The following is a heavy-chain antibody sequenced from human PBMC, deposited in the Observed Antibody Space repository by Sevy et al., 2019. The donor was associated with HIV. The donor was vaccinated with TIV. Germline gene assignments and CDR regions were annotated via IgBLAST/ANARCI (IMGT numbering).Heavy chain of an antibody. CDR3: ARDHVKDGDLGDYYYYAMDV. CDR1: GFTISDYY. CDR2: ISGSGDTI. D-gene: IGHD4-17*01. V-gene: IGHV3-11*01. Sequence: GGSLRLSCAASGFTISDYYMSWIRHAPGKGLEWLSYISGSGDTIYYADSVKGRFTISRDNAKNSLYLQMNSLRAEDTAVYYCARDHVKDGDLGDYYYYAMDVWGQGTSVTVSS. J-gene: IGHJ6*02.